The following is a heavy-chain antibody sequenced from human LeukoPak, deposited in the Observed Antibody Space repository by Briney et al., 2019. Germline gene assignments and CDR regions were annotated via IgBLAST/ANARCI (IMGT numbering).Heavy chain of an antibody. V-gene: IGHV4-39*02. CDR1: GGSTSGGNYY. CDR2: ISSSGNT. CDR3: ARLGAGPTYYDFWSGYSSFYFDY. D-gene: IGHD3-3*01. Sequence: SETLSLTCIVSGGSTSGGNYYWGWLRRPPGKGLEWIGGISSSGNTYYNPSLKSRITISVDTSKNHFSLKLSSVTAADTAVYYCARLGAGPTYYDFWSGYSSFYFDYWGQGTLVTVSS. J-gene: IGHJ4*02.